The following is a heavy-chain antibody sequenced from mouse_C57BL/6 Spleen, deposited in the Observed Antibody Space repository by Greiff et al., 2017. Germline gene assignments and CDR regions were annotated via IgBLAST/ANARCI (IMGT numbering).Heavy chain of an antibody. CDR3: SSWDGFAY. V-gene: IGHV1-50*01. CDR1: GYTFTSYW. CDR2: IDPSDSYT. D-gene: IGHD4-1*01. J-gene: IGHJ3*01. Sequence: QVHVQQPGAELVKPGASVKLSFKASGYTFTSYWMQWVKQRPGQGLEWIGEIDPSDSYTNYNQKFKGKATLTVDTSSSTAYMQLSSLTSEDSAVYYCSSWDGFAYWGQGTLVTVSA.